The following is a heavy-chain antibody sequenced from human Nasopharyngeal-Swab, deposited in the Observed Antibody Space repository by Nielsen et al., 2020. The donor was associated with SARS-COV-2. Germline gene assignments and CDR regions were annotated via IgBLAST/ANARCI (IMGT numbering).Heavy chain of an antibody. D-gene: IGHD3-3*01. CDR2: TLYRSKWYN. CDR1: GDSVSSHSAG. V-gene: IGHV6-1*01. J-gene: IGHJ4*02. CDR3: ARGRDFSFDS. Sequence: SETLSLTCAISGDSVSSHSAGWNWIRQSPSRGLEWLGRTLYRSKWYNDYAESVKSRIAVNPDTSKHQFSLQLNSVTPEDTAVYYCARGRDFSFDSWGQGTLVTVSS.